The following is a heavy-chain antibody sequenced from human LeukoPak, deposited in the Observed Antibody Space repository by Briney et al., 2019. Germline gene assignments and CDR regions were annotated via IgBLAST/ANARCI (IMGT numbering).Heavy chain of an antibody. V-gene: IGHV3-33*01. CDR2: IWYDGSNQ. CDR3: VISGPDFGDLPSEYYFDF. CDR1: GFSFSSYA. Sequence: GRSLRLSCAASGFSFSSYAMHWVRQAPGKGLEWVAVIWYDGSNQYYADSVRGRFTISRDNSKNTLHLQMNSLRAEDTAAYYCVISGPDFGDLPSEYYFDFWGQGTLVTVSS. J-gene: IGHJ4*02. D-gene: IGHD4-17*01.